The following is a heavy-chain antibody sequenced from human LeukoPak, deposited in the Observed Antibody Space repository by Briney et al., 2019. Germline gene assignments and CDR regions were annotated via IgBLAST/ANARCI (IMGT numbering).Heavy chain of an antibody. CDR2: IDTSSYYI. CDR3: ARNLGSCSSTSCYSDFDS. J-gene: IGHJ4*02. CDR1: GFSFNSHN. V-gene: IGHV3-21*01. D-gene: IGHD2-2*01. Sequence: PGGSLRLSCAASGFSFNSHNMNWVRQAPGKGLEWVSFIDTSSYYIYYADSVKGRFTISRDNAKNSLYLQMSSLRAEDTAVYYCARNLGSCSSTSCYSDFDSWGQGTLVTV.